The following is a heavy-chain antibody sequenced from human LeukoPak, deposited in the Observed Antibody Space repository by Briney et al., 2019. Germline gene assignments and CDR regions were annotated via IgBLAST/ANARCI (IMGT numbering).Heavy chain of an antibody. CDR2: INPNSGAT. CDR3: ARGRYSYGPVTDY. D-gene: IGHD5-18*01. J-gene: IGHJ4*02. CDR1: GYTFTGHY. Sequence: ASVKVSCKTSGYTFTGHYMHWVRQAPGQGLEWMGWINPNSGATKSAQKFQGRVTMTRDTSITTAYMELSSLRSEDTAVYYCARGRYSYGPVTDYWGQGTLVTVSS. V-gene: IGHV1-2*02.